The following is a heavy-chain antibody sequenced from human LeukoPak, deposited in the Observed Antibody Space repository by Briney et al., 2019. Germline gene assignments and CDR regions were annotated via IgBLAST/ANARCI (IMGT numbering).Heavy chain of an antibody. CDR3: ARHRPWEYYFDY. V-gene: IGHV4-39*01. CDR2: IYYSGST. D-gene: IGHD1-26*01. Sequence: SETLSLTCTVSGGSISSSSYYWRWIRQPPGKGLEWIGSIYYSGSTYYNPSLKSRVTISVDTSKNQFSLKLSSVTAADTAVYYCARHRPWEYYFDYWGQGTLVTVSS. CDR1: GGSISSSSYY. J-gene: IGHJ4*02.